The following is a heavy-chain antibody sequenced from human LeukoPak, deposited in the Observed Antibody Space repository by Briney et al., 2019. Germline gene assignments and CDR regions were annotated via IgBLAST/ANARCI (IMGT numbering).Heavy chain of an antibody. Sequence: SVKVSCKASGGTFSSYAISWVRQAPGQGLEWMGRIIPIFGTANYAQKFQGRVTITTDESTSTAYMELSSLRFEDTAVYYCARDKEYYFDYWGQGTLVTVSS. V-gene: IGHV1-69*05. CDR1: GGTFSSYA. CDR3: ARDKEYYFDY. J-gene: IGHJ4*02. CDR2: IIPIFGTA. D-gene: IGHD3-10*01.